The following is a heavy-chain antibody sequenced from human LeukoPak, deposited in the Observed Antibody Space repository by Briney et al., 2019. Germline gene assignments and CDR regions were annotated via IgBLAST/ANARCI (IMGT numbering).Heavy chain of an antibody. CDR2: FYYSGST. CDR3: ARHITFGEPTPDAFDI. D-gene: IGHD3-16*01. J-gene: IGHJ3*02. CDR1: GGSITSSSYY. Sequence: SETLSLTCTVSGGSITSSSYYWGWIRQPPEKGLEWIGTFYYSGSTYYNPSLKSRVTISVDTSKNQFSLKLSSVTAADTAVYYCARHITFGEPTPDAFDIWGQGTMVTVSS. V-gene: IGHV4-39*01.